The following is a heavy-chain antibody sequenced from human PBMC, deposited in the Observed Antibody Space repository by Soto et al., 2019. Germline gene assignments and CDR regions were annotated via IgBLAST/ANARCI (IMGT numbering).Heavy chain of an antibody. CDR2: ISGSGGST. CDR3: AKVSGSGWYGHYYMDV. V-gene: IGHV3-23*01. D-gene: IGHD6-19*01. Sequence: QPGGSLRLSCAASGFTFSSYAMSWVRQAPGKGLEWVSAISGSGGSTYYADSVKGRFTISRDNSKNTLYLQMNSLRAEDTAVYYCAKVSGSGWYGHYYMDVWGKGTTVTVSS. J-gene: IGHJ6*03. CDR1: GFTFSSYA.